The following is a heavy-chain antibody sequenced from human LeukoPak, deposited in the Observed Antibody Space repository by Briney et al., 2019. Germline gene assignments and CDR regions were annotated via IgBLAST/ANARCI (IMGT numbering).Heavy chain of an antibody. CDR2: ICDHSGNT. D-gene: IGHD2-2*01. CDR1: GYTFTSYG. J-gene: IGHJ6*02. Sequence: GASVKVSCRASGYTFTSYGITWVRQAPGQGLEWMGWICDHSGNTKYAKKFQGRVTMTPDTSTSKAYMELRSLRSYDTTVYYCARFSCSSPTCDPRYYYGMDVWGQGTTVTVSS. CDR3: ARFSCSSPTCDPRYYYGMDV. V-gene: IGHV1-18*01.